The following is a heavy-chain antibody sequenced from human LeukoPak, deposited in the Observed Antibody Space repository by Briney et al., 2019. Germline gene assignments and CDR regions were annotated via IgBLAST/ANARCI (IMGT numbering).Heavy chain of an antibody. V-gene: IGHV3-48*03. Sequence: GGSLRLSCAASGFTFSSYEMNWVRQAPGKGLEWVSYISSSGSTIYYADPVKGRFTISRDNAKNSLYLQMNSLRAEDTAVYYCASGGFGELSHDYWGQGTLVTVSS. CDR3: ASGGFGELSHDY. CDR2: ISSSGSTI. D-gene: IGHD3-10*01. CDR1: GFTFSSYE. J-gene: IGHJ4*02.